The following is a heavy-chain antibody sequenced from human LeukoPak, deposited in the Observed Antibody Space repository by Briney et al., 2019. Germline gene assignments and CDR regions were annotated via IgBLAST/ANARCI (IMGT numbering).Heavy chain of an antibody. CDR1: GFTFSSYS. Sequence: PGGSRRLSCAASGFTFSSYSMNWVRQAPGKGLEWVSSISSSSSYIYYADSVKGRFTISRDNAKNSLYLQMNSLRAEDTAVYYCARDYYSSSWYFQHWGQGTLVTVSS. CDR3: ARDYYSSSWYFQH. V-gene: IGHV3-21*01. J-gene: IGHJ1*01. D-gene: IGHD6-6*01. CDR2: ISSSSSYI.